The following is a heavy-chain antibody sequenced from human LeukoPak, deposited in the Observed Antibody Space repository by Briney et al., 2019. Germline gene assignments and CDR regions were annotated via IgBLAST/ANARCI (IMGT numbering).Heavy chain of an antibody. CDR3: ARDVAHRTVPPS. J-gene: IGHJ4*02. Sequence: SGGSLRLSCAASGFTFSDYYMGWIRQAPGKGLEWVSYISSSGSTIYYADSVKGRFTISRDNAKNSLYLQMNSLRAEDTAVYYCARDVAHRTVPPSWGQGTLVTVSS. CDR1: GFTFSDYY. D-gene: IGHD6-6*01. V-gene: IGHV3-11*01. CDR2: ISSSGSTI.